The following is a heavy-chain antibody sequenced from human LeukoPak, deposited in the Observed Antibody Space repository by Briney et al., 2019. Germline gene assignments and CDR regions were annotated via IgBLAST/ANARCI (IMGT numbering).Heavy chain of an antibody. D-gene: IGHD3-9*01. Sequence: PGGSLRLSCAASGFSFSDHHMNWIRQAPGKGLEWVSYISTTGNTKYYADSVQGRFTVSRDNGQSLLFLQMNSLRAGDTAIYYCARVFVSGYDVLTGYFRAFDYWGQGALVTVSS. CDR3: ARVFVSGYDVLTGYFRAFDY. CDR1: GFSFSDHH. J-gene: IGHJ4*02. V-gene: IGHV3-11*04. CDR2: ISTTGNTK.